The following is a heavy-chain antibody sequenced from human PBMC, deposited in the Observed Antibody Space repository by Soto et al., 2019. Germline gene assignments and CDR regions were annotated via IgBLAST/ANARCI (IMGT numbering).Heavy chain of an antibody. CDR3: APLPPRMAVTLLPIPP. V-gene: IGHV4-4*02. J-gene: IGHJ5*02. CDR2: IYHSGSP. D-gene: IGHD2-21*02. Sequence: QVQLRESGPRLVKTSGTLSLTCAVSGGSISDTNWWTWVRQTPGKGLEWIGEIYHSGSPTYSPSLGGRATISVDKPNNHFSWRLRYVTAADPAVYYCAPLPPRMAVTLLPIPPGGQGTQVTVSS. CDR1: GGSISDTNW.